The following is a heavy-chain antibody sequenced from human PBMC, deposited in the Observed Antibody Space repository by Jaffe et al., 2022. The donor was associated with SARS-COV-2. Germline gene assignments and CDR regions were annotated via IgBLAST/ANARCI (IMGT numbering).Heavy chain of an antibody. J-gene: IGHJ6*02. D-gene: IGHD3-10*01. Sequence: EVQLVESGGGLVQPGGSLRLSCAASGFTFSSYWMSWVRQAPGKGLEWVANIKQDGSEKYYVDSVKGRFTISRDNAKNSLYLQMNSLRAEDTAVYYCARDPTHIWFGVPYYYGMDVWGQGTTVTVSS. CDR3: ARDPTHIWFGVPYYYGMDV. CDR1: GFTFSSYW. V-gene: IGHV3-7*03. CDR2: IKQDGSEK.